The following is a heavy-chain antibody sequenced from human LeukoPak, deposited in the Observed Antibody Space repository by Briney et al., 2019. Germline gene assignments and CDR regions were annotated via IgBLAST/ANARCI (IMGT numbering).Heavy chain of an antibody. CDR1: GYTLTELS. CDR2: FDPEDGET. J-gene: IGHJ4*02. V-gene: IGHV1-24*01. Sequence: ASVKVSCKVSGYTLTELSIHWVRQAPGKGLEWMGGFDPEDGETIYAQKFQGRVTMTEDTSIDTTYMELSSLRSEDTAVYYCARDTWNYDYVRGVDYWGQGTLVTVSS. CDR3: ARDTWNYDYVRGVDY. D-gene: IGHD3-16*01.